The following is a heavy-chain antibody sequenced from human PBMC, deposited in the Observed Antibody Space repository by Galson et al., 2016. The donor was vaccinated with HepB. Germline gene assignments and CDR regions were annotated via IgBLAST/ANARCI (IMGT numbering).Heavy chain of an antibody. J-gene: IGHJ4*02. CDR2: DSMDGRRK. Sequence: LRLSCAGSGFIFRGYGMHWVRQAPGKGLEWVAADSMDGRRKFYADSVRGRFTISRDNSNNMLFLQMDSLRPDDTAVYYCAKRHEYCPPVGCSADYWDQGTLVTVSS. CDR3: AKRHEYCPPVGCSADY. V-gene: IGHV3-30*18. D-gene: IGHD2/OR15-2a*01. CDR1: GFIFRGYG.